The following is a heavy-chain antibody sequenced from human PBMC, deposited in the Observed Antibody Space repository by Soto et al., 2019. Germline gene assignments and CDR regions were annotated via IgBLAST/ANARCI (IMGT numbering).Heavy chain of an antibody. D-gene: IGHD4-17*01. CDR1: GGSISSGGYY. CDR2: IYYSGST. Sequence: SETLSLTCTVSGGSISSGGYYWSWIRQHPGKGLEWIGYIYYSGSTYYNPSLKSRVTISVDTSKNQFSLKLSSVTAADTAVYYCARASRLPEYFQHWGQGTLVTVSS. J-gene: IGHJ1*01. CDR3: ARASRLPEYFQH. V-gene: IGHV4-31*03.